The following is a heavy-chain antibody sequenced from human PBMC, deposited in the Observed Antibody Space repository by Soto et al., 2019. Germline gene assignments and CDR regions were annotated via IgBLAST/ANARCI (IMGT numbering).Heavy chain of an antibody. CDR3: ARDPPSYDFWSGYLGAFDI. Sequence: GGSLRLSCAASGFTFSSYWMHWVRQAPGKGLVWVSRINSDGSSTSYADSVKGRFTISRDNAKNTLYLQMNSLRAEDTAVYYCARDPPSYDFWSGYLGAFDIWGQGTMVTVSS. D-gene: IGHD3-3*01. CDR1: GFTFSSYW. J-gene: IGHJ3*02. V-gene: IGHV3-74*01. CDR2: INSDGSST.